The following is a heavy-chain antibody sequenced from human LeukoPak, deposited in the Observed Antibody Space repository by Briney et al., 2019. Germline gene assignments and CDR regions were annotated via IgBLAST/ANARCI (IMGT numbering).Heavy chain of an antibody. CDR1: GFTFSSSA. Sequence: GRSLRLSCAASGFTFSSSAMPWVRQAPDKGLEWVAVISYDGSNKYYADSVKGRFTISRDNSKNTLYLQMNSLRADDTAVYYCARDRDSSGWYEGFDYWGQGTLVTVSS. V-gene: IGHV3-30-3*01. J-gene: IGHJ4*02. D-gene: IGHD6-19*01. CDR3: ARDRDSSGWYEGFDY. CDR2: ISYDGSNK.